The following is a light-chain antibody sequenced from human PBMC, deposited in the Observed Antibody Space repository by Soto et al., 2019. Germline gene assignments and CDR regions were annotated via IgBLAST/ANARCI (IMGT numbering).Light chain of an antibody. J-gene: IGKJ2*01. V-gene: IGKV1-12*01. Sequence: IQMTQSPSSVSASVGVRVTITCRASERITTWLAWYQQKPGKAPKLLIYSASTLQSGVPSRFSGSGSGTDFSLTINSLQPEDFATYYCQQVNSFPYTFGQGTKLEIK. CDR1: ERITTW. CDR3: QQVNSFPYT. CDR2: SAS.